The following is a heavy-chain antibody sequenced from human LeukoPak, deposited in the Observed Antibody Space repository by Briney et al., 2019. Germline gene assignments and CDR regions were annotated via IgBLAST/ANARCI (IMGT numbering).Heavy chain of an antibody. CDR3: ARLAGGGSEY. D-gene: IGHD2-15*01. CDR1: GFTFSSYG. Sequence: GGSLRLSCGAPGFTFSSYGMSWVRQAPGRGLQWVSAISGSGVNTFYADSVKGRFTISRDNSKNTLYLQMNSLTAEDTALYYCARLAGGGSEYWGQGTLVTVSS. CDR2: ISGSGVNT. V-gene: IGHV3-23*01. J-gene: IGHJ4*02.